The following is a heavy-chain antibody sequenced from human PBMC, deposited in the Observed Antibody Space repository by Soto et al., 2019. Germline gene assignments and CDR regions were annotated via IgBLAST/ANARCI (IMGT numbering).Heavy chain of an antibody. CDR3: TTDSYMTNIIVRSDY. V-gene: IGHV3-15*07. J-gene: IGHJ4*01. CDR2: VKSKTDGGTT. Sequence: GGSLRLSCAASGFIFSNAWINWVRQAAGKGLEWVGRVKSKTDGGTTDFAAPVKGRFAISRDDSKNMVYLEMNSLKTEDTAIYYCTTDSYMTNIIVRSDYWGHGTLVTVSS. D-gene: IGHD4-17*01. CDR1: GFIFSNAW.